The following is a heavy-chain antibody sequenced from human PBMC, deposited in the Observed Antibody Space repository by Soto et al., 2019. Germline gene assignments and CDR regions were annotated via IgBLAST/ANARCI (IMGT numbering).Heavy chain of an antibody. Sequence: GQLVESGGGVVQPGNSLRLSCAASGFTFSSDGMHWFRQAPGKGLERVAIISNDGNNQDYGESVKGRFTISRDNSKNTLYLQRNSLRAEDGTVYYCAKGGGDSCAFEIWGQGTMVTVSS. D-gene: IGHD2-15*01. J-gene: IGHJ3*02. CDR3: AKGGGDSCAFEI. CDR2: ISNDGNNQ. V-gene: IGHV3-30*18. CDR1: GFTFSSDG.